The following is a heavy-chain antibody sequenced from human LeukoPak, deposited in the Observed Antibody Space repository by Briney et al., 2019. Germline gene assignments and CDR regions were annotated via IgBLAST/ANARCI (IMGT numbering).Heavy chain of an antibody. D-gene: IGHD5-12*01. Sequence: GGSLRLSCAASGFTFSSYDMSWVRQAPGKRLEWVSYISGAGGTTYYADSVKGRFTISRDNSKNTMYLQMNSLRAEDTAVYYCAKDLVATTYRDAFDIWGQGTMVTVSS. CDR3: AKDLVATTYRDAFDI. V-gene: IGHV3-23*01. J-gene: IGHJ3*02. CDR1: GFTFSSYD. CDR2: ISGAGGTT.